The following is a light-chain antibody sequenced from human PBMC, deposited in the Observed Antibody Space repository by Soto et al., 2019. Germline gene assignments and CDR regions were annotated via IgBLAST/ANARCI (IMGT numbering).Light chain of an antibody. CDR2: KAS. V-gene: IGKV1-5*03. CDR1: ETISSW. Sequence: DIQMTQSPSTLSASVGDRVTITCRASETISSWLAWYQQKPGKAPKLLIYKASTLESGVPSRFSGGGSGTEFTLTISCLQPDDFATYYCQQYHGYPLTFGGGTKVEI. CDR3: QQYHGYPLT. J-gene: IGKJ4*01.